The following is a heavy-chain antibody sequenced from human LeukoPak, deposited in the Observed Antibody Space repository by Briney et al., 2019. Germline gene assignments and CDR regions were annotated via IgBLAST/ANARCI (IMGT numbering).Heavy chain of an antibody. CDR3: ARIRYYYDSSGYYFFWFDP. V-gene: IGHV1-69*05. J-gene: IGHJ5*02. CDR2: IIPIFGTA. CDR1: GGTFSSYA. D-gene: IGHD3-22*01. Sequence: SVKVSCKASGGTFSSYAISWVRQAPGQGLEWMGRIIPIFGTANYAQKLQGRVTITTDESTSTAYMELNSLRSEDTAVYYCARIRYYYDSSGYYFFWFDPWGQGTLVTVSS.